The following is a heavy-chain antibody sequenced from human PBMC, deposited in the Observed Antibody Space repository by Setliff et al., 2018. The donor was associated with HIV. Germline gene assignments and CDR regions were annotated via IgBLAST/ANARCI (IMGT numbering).Heavy chain of an antibody. CDR1: GYTFTGNY. Sequence: ASVKVSCKASGYTFTGNYIHWVRQAPGQGLEWMGGIIPLFGTANYAQKFQGRVTMTRDTSTSTAYMELSSLRSEDTAVYYCVGSSGWYIHFDYWGQGTLVTVSS. V-gene: IGHV1-2*02. J-gene: IGHJ4*02. CDR2: IIPLFGTA. CDR3: VGSSGWYIHFDY. D-gene: IGHD6-19*01.